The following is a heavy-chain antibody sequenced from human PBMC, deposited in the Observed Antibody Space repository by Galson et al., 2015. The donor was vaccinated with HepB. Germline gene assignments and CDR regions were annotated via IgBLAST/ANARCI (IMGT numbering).Heavy chain of an antibody. CDR3: ARDREEVGDGYNPDAFDI. Sequence: SLRLSCAASGFTFSSYSMNWVRQVPGKGLEWVSSISSSSSYIYYADSVKGRFTISRDNAKNSLYLQMNSLRAEDTAVYYCARDREEVGDGYNPDAFDIWGQGTMVTVSS. CDR1: GFTFSSYS. D-gene: IGHD5-24*01. V-gene: IGHV3-21*01. CDR2: ISSSSSYI. J-gene: IGHJ3*02.